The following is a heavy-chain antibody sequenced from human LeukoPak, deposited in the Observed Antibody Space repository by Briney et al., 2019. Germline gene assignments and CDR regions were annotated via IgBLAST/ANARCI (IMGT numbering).Heavy chain of an antibody. V-gene: IGHV3-21*06. D-gene: IGHD3-22*01. Sequence: PGGSLRLSCAASGFTFSSYNMNWVRQAPGEGLEWVSSISSSSSYIYYADSVKGRFTISRDNVNNSLYLQMNSLRAEDTAVYYCARDHGTNFYDSSGYKAFDIWGQGTMVIASS. CDR2: ISSSSSYI. CDR3: ARDHGTNFYDSSGYKAFDI. CDR1: GFTFSSYN. J-gene: IGHJ3*02.